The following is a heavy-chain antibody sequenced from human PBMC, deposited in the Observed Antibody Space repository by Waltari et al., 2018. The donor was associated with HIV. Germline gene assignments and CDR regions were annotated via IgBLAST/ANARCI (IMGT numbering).Heavy chain of an antibody. Sequence: QVQLQESGPGLVKPSETLSLTCTVSGGSISSSSYYWGWIRQPPGKGLEWIGSVYYSGSIDYNPSLKSRVSISVETSKNQFSLKLRSVTAADTAVYYCARHSDIVLRNLYHYYGMDVWGQGTTVTVSS. CDR1: GGSISSSSYY. D-gene: IGHD2-8*01. V-gene: IGHV4-39*01. CDR2: VYYSGSI. J-gene: IGHJ6*02. CDR3: ARHSDIVLRNLYHYYGMDV.